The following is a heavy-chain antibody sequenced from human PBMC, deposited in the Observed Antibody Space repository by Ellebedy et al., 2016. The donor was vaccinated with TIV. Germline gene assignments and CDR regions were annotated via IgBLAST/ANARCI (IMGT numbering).Heavy chain of an antibody. J-gene: IGHJ4*02. V-gene: IGHV4-34*01. Sequence: MPSETPSLTCPVYGESFSGYYWSWIRQPPGKGLEWIGEINHSGITNYNPSLKSRVTVSVDTSKKQFSLKLSSVTAADTAVYYCAEEREKGREVWGQGTPVTVSS. CDR2: INHSGIT. CDR1: GESFSGYY. D-gene: IGHD1-26*01. CDR3: AEEREKGREV.